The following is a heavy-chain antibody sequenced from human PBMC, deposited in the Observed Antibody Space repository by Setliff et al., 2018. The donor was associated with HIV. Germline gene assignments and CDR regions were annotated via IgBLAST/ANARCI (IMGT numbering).Heavy chain of an antibody. CDR3: ATAGEMATIGYSYYYMDV. Sequence: SVKVSCKASGGTFARYAINWVRQAPGQGLEWMGGITPIFGEGKYAQKFQGRVTITADESTSTAYMELSGLRSEDTAVYYCATAGEMATIGYSYYYMDVWGKGTTVTVSS. CDR1: GGTFARYA. J-gene: IGHJ6*03. CDR2: ITPIFGEG. V-gene: IGHV1-69*13. D-gene: IGHD3-10*01.